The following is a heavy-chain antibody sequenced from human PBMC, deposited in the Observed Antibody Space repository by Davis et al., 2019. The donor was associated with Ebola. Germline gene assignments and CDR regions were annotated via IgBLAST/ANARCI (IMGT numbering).Heavy chain of an antibody. CDR3: ARDALTGPWFDP. Sequence: PSETLSLTCTVSGGSISSYYWSWIRQPPGKGLEWIGYIYYSGSTNYNPSLKSRVTISVDTSKNQFSLKLSSVTAADTAVYYCARDALTGPWFDPWGQGTLVTVSS. D-gene: IGHD1-14*01. J-gene: IGHJ5*02. CDR1: GGSISSYY. V-gene: IGHV4-59*01. CDR2: IYYSGST.